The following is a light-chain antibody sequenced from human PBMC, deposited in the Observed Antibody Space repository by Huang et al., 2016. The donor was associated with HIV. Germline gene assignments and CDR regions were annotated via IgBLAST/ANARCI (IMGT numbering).Light chain of an antibody. CDR1: QTIGTY. CDR3: QQSHFTPPWT. V-gene: IGKV1-39*01. Sequence: DIQMTQSPSSLSASVGDTITIACRAGQTIGTYLNCYQQRPGEAPHLLIYGASSLQSGVPSRFRGRGSGSDFTLTISGLQPEDVATYYCQQSHFTPPWTFGQGTKVEV. J-gene: IGKJ1*01. CDR2: GAS.